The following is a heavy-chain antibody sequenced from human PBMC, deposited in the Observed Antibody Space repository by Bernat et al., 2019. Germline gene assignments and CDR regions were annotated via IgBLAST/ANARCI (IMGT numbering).Heavy chain of an antibody. CDR3: AKDKGLDY. V-gene: IGHV3-30*18. CDR1: GFTFSSYG. J-gene: IGHJ4*02. CDR2: ISYDGSNK. Sequence: VQLLESGGGLVQPGGSLRLSCAASGFTFSSYGMHWVRQAPGKGLEWVAVISYDGSNKYYADSVKGRFTISRDNSKNTLYLQMNSLRAEDTAVYYCAKDKGLDYWGQGTLVTVSS.